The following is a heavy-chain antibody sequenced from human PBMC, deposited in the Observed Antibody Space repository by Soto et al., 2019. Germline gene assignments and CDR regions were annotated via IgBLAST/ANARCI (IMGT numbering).Heavy chain of an antibody. J-gene: IGHJ5*02. V-gene: IGHV4-4*02. Sequence: VQLQESGPGLVKPSGTLSLTCTVSGGSISTTNWWSWVRQSPGKGLEWIGEILHIGSTNYNPSLKSRVTISIDKSKNQFSLRQSSVTAADTAVYYCASGFDSDGLYNGGHPWGQGTLVSVSS. CDR1: GGSISTTNW. D-gene: IGHD3-22*01. CDR2: ILHIGST. CDR3: ASGFDSDGLYNGGHP.